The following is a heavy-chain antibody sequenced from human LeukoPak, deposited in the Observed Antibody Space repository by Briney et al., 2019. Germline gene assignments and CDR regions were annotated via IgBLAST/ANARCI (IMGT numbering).Heavy chain of an antibody. CDR3: ATPLGYSYGFAFDY. J-gene: IGHJ4*02. CDR2: ISACNGNT. CDR1: GYTFTSYG. V-gene: IGHV1-18*01. D-gene: IGHD5-18*01. Sequence: GASVKVSCKASGYTFTSYGISWVRQAPGQGLEWMGWISACNGNTNYAQKLQGRVTMTTDTSTSTAYMELRSLRSDDTAVYYCATPLGYSYGFAFDYWGQGTLVTVSS.